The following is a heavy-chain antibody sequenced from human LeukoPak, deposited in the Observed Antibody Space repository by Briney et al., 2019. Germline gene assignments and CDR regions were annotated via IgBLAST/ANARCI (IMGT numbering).Heavy chain of an antibody. Sequence: SETLSLTCAVYGGSFSGYYWSWIRQPPGKGLEWIGEINHSGSTNYNPSLKSRVTISVDTSKNQFSLKLSSVTAADTAVYYCARRGTYYYDSSGSTDAFDIWGQGTMVTVSS. D-gene: IGHD3-22*01. CDR2: INHSGST. V-gene: IGHV4-34*01. J-gene: IGHJ3*02. CDR1: GGSFSGYY. CDR3: ARRGTYYYDSSGSTDAFDI.